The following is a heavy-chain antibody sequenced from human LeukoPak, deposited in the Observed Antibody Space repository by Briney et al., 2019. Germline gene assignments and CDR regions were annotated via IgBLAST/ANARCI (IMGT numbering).Heavy chain of an antibody. CDR3: ASSEILYNP. D-gene: IGHD1-14*01. CDR1: GFTFSSYS. Sequence: GGSLRLSCAASGFTFSSYSMNWVRQAPGKGLEWVSSISSSSSYIYYADSMKGRFPISRDNAKNSLYLQMNSLRAEDTAVYYCASSEILYNPWGQGTLVTVSS. V-gene: IGHV3-21*01. J-gene: IGHJ5*02. CDR2: ISSSSSYI.